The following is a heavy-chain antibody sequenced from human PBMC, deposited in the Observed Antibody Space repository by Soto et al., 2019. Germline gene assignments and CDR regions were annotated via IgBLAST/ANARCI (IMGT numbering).Heavy chain of an antibody. CDR2: IWYDGSNK. J-gene: IGHJ4*02. CDR3: AREGYCSGGSCYSVPVFDY. Sequence: QVQLVESGGGVVQPGRSLRLSCAASGFTFSSYGMHWVRQAPGKGLEWVAVIWYDGSNKYYADSVKGRFTISRDNSKNTLYLEMNSLRAEDTVVYYGAREGYCSGGSCYSVPVFDYWGQGTLVTVSS. CDR1: GFTFSSYG. V-gene: IGHV3-33*01. D-gene: IGHD2-15*01.